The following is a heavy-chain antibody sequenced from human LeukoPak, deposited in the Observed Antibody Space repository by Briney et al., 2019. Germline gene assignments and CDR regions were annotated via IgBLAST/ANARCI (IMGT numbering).Heavy chain of an antibody. D-gene: IGHD1-14*01. CDR1: GFIFGDYW. Sequence: GGSLRLCCTASGFIFGDYWMAWLRQAQGKGPEWVAVINKDGSEEYYADSVKGRFTISRDNARASVYLQMSTLTVEDTAVYYCGRPNWYRIEYWGQGTLVTVSS. J-gene: IGHJ4*02. V-gene: IGHV3-7*01. CDR2: INKDGSEE. CDR3: GRPNWYRIEY.